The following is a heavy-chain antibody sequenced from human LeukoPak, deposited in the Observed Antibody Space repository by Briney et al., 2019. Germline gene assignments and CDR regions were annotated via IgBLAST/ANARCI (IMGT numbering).Heavy chain of an antibody. D-gene: IGHD6-13*01. CDR1: GFSISNYG. CDR3: ARDYSRWHGDFGV. CDR2: IRSDSSTK. Sequence: GGSLRLSCAGSGFSISNYGMNWVRQAPGKGLEWLSYIRSDSSTKYYADSVEGRFTISRDNAQSSLYLQMNSLRDEDSGVYFCARDYSRWHGDFGVWGQGTMVTVSS. J-gene: IGHJ3*01. V-gene: IGHV3-48*02.